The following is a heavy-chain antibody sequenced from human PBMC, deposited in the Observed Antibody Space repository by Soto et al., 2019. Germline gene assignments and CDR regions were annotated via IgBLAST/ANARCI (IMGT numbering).Heavy chain of an antibody. CDR1: GGTFSSYA. CDR2: IIPIFGTA. D-gene: IGHD3-3*01. V-gene: IGHV1-69*12. Sequence: QVQLVQSGAEVKKPGSSVKVSCKASGGTFSSYAISWVRQAPGQGLEWMGGIIPIFGTANYAQKFQGRVTITADESTSTAYMELSSLRSEDTAVYYCATSTYYAFWSGSHNWFDPWGQGTLVTVSS. J-gene: IGHJ5*02. CDR3: ATSTYYAFWSGSHNWFDP.